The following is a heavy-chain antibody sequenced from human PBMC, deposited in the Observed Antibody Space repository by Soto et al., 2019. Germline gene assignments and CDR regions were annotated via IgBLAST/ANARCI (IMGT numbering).Heavy chain of an antibody. CDR3: AGEYSKGQPGGY. CDR2: ISYDGSNK. CDR1: GFTFSSYA. J-gene: IGHJ4*02. V-gene: IGHV3-30-3*01. D-gene: IGHD6-13*01. Sequence: GGSLRLSCAASGFTFSSYAMHWVRQAPGKGLEWVAVISYDGSNKYYADSVKGRFTISRDNSKNTLYLQMNSLRAEDTAVYYCAGEYSKGQPGGYWGQGTLVTVSS.